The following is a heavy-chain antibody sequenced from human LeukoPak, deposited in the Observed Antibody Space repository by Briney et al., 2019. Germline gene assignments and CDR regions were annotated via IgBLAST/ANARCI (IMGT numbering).Heavy chain of an antibody. Sequence: SETLSLTCTVSGGSISSGSYYWSWIRQPAGKGLEWIGRIYTSGSTNYNPSLKSRVTISVDTSKNQFSLKLSSVTAADTAVYYCARDHYLGESYGPLGHAFDIWGQGTMVTVSS. D-gene: IGHD3-16*01. CDR3: ARDHYLGESYGPLGHAFDI. V-gene: IGHV4-61*02. CDR2: IYTSGST. CDR1: GGSISSGSYY. J-gene: IGHJ3*02.